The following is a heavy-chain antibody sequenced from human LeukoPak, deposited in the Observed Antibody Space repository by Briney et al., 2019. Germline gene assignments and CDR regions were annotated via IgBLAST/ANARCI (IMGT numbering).Heavy chain of an antibody. V-gene: IGHV3-21*01. CDR3: AGLTMIRGGQNPFVDY. CDR1: GFTFSSYC. D-gene: IGHD3-10*01. CDR2: ISSDGRYI. J-gene: IGHJ4*02. Sequence: GGSLRLSCAASGFTFSSYCINWVRQAPRKGLEWVSSISSDGRYIYYADSMKGRFTISRDNAKNSLYLQMDSLRAEDTAVYYCAGLTMIRGGQNPFVDYWGQGTLVTVSS.